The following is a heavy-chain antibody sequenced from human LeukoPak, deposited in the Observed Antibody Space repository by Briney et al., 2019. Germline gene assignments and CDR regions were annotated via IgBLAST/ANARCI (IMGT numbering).Heavy chain of an antibody. Sequence: SETLSLTCAVYGGSFSGYYCSWIRHPPGKGLEWIGEINHSGSTNYNPSLKSRVTISVDTSKNQFSLKLSSVTAADTAVYYCARRGRASTGTNPHYFDYWGQGTLVTVSS. J-gene: IGHJ4*02. D-gene: IGHD1-7*01. V-gene: IGHV4-34*01. CDR2: INHSGST. CDR3: ARRGRASTGTNPHYFDY. CDR1: GGSFSGYY.